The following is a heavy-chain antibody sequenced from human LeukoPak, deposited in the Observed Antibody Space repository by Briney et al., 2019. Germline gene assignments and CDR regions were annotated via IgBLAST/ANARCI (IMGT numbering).Heavy chain of an antibody. V-gene: IGHV1-3*01. J-gene: IGHJ5*02. CDR3: ARSPGYCSGGSCYSYNWFDP. CDR2: INAGNGNT. D-gene: IGHD2-15*01. CDR1: GYTFTSYA. Sequence: GASVKVSCKASGYTFTSYAMHWVRQAPGQRLEWMGWINAGNGNTKYSQKFQGRVTITRDTSASTAYMELSSLRSEDTAVYHCARSPGYCSGGSCYSYNWFDPWGQGTLVTVSS.